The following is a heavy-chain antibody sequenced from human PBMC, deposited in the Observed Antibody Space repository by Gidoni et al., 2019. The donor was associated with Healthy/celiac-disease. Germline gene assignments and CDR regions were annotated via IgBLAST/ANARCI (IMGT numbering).Heavy chain of an antibody. CDR3: ARDLGGSYRLYYFDY. D-gene: IGHD1-26*01. CDR2: SSSSSSTI. CDR1: GFTFSSDS. Sequence: EVQLVESGGGLVQPGGSLRLSCAASGFTFSSDSMNWVRQAPGKGLGWVSYSSSSSSTIDYADSVKGRFTISRDNAKNSLYLQMNSLRDEDTAVYYCARDLGGSYRLYYFDYWGQGTLVTVSS. J-gene: IGHJ4*02. V-gene: IGHV3-48*02.